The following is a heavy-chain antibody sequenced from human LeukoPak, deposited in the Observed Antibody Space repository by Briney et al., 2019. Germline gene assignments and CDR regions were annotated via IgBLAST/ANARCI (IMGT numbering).Heavy chain of an antibody. CDR2: ISSSGTTI. J-gene: IGHJ4*02. Sequence: GGSLRLSCAASGFRFSSYEMNWVRQAPGKGLEWVSYISSSGTTIHYADSVKGRFTISRDNAKNSLYLQMNSLRAEDTAVYYCARAYSIVASCDYWGQGTLVTVSS. CDR1: GFRFSSYE. CDR3: ARAYSIVASCDY. D-gene: IGHD6-13*01. V-gene: IGHV3-48*03.